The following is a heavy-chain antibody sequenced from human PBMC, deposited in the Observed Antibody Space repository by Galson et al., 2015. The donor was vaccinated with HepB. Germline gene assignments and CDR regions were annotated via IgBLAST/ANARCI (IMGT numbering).Heavy chain of an antibody. CDR3: AKNKGAGPHYNYCMDV. V-gene: IGHV3-23*01. J-gene: IGHJ6*03. CDR1: GLTFSSFA. Sequence: SLRLSCAASGLTFSSFAMSWVRQAPGKGLEWVSMIVGSGTGTHYADSVKGRSTISRDNSKNTLYLQMDSLRGEDTAVYYCAKNKGAGPHYNYCMDVWGKGTTVIVSS. CDR2: IVGSGTGT. D-gene: IGHD1-26*01.